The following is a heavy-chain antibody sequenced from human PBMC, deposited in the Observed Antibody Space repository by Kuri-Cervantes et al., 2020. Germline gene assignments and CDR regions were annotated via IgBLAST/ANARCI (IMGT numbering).Heavy chain of an antibody. Sequence: ASVKVSCKASGYTFTSYGISWVRQAPGQGLEWMGWISAYNGDTNYAQKLQGRVTMTTDTSTSTAYMELRSLRSDDTAVYYCAEGGEYRYSGSNVYYYYMDVWGKGTTVTVSS. CDR2: ISAYNGDT. D-gene: IGHD1-26*01. CDR1: GYTFTSYG. CDR3: AEGGEYRYSGSNVYYYYMDV. J-gene: IGHJ6*03. V-gene: IGHV1-18*01.